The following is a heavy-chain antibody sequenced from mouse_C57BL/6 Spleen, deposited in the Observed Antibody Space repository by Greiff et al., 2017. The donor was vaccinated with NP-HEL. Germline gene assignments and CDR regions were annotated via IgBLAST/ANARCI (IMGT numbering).Heavy chain of an antibody. Sequence: VQLQQSGPVLVKPGASVKMSCKASGYTFTDYYMNWVKQSHGKSLEWIGDINPYNGGTSYNQKFKGKATLTVDKSSSTAYMELNSLTSEDSAVYYCARDGGRGDWFAYWGQGTLVTVSA. D-gene: IGHD1-1*02. CDR2: INPYNGGT. V-gene: IGHV1-19*01. CDR3: ARDGGRGDWFAY. CDR1: GYTFTDYY. J-gene: IGHJ3*01.